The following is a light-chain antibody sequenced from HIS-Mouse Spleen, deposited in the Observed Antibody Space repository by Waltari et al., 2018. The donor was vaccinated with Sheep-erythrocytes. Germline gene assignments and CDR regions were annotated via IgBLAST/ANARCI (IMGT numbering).Light chain of an antibody. Sequence: QSVLTQPPSASGTPGQRVTISCSGSSSNIGSNTVNWYQQLPGTAPKLLIYSNNQRPAEVPDRLSGSKSGTSASLAISGLQSEDEADYYCAAWDDSLNGVVFGGGTKLTVL. J-gene: IGLJ2*01. CDR3: AAWDDSLNGVV. V-gene: IGLV1-44*01. CDR1: SSNIGSNT. CDR2: SNN.